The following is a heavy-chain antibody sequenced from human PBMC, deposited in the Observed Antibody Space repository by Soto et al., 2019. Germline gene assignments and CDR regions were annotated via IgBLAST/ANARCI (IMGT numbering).Heavy chain of an antibody. J-gene: IGHJ4*02. CDR2: INPNSGGT. CDR3: ARDMDTAMYYFDY. V-gene: IGHV1-2*04. Sequence: QVQLVQSGAEVKMPRASVKVSCKASGYTFTGYCMHWVRQAPGQGLEWMGWINPNSGGTNYAQKFQGWVTMTRDTSISTAYMELSRLRSDDTALYYCARDMDTAMYYFDYWGQGTLVTVSS. D-gene: IGHD5-18*01. CDR1: GYTFTGYC.